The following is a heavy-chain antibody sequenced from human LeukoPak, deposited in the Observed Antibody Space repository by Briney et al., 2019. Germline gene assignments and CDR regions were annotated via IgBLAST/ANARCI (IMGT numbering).Heavy chain of an antibody. CDR2: VSGYNGNT. J-gene: IGHJ4*02. V-gene: IGHV1-18*01. D-gene: IGHD3-22*01. CDR3: AKDIHPGLDSGASCCFDY. Sequence: ASVKVSCKTSGYTFSRHGITWVRQAPGQGLEWMGWVSGYNGNTNYAQNVQGTVTMTTDTSTNTAYMELRSLRSDDTAVYYCAKDIHPGLDSGASCCFDYWGQGTPVTVSS. CDR1: GYTFSRHG.